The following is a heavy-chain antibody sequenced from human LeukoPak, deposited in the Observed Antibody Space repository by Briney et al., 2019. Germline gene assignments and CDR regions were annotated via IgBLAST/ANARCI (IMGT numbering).Heavy chain of an antibody. CDR2: INHSGST. J-gene: IGHJ5*02. D-gene: IGHD3-10*01. CDR3: ARRGMADYYGSGSYYRRKSWWFDP. V-gene: IGHV4-34*01. Sequence: SETLSLTCAVYGGSFSGYYWSWIRQPPGKGLEWIGEINHSGSTNYNPSLKSRVTISVDTSKSQFSLKLSSVTAADTAVYYCARRGMADYYGSGSYYRRKSWWFDPWGQGTLVTVSS. CDR1: GGSFSGYY.